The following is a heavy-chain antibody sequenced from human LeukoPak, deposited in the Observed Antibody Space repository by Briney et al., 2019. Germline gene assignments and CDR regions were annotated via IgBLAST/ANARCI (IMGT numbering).Heavy chain of an antibody. V-gene: IGHV4-39*07. J-gene: IGHJ4*02. Sequence: SETLSLTCTVSGGSINSSSYYWGWIRQPPGKGLEWIGSIYYSGSTYYNPSLKSRVTISVDTSKNQFSLKLSSVTAADTAVYYCAREKTTVVTHFDYWGQGTLVTVSS. CDR3: AREKTTVVTHFDY. CDR1: GGSINSSSYY. D-gene: IGHD4-23*01. CDR2: IYYSGST.